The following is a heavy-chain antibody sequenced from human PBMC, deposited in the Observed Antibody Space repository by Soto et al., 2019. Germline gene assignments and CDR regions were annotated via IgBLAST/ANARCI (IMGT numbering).Heavy chain of an antibody. Sequence: PGGSLRLSCEVSGFTLSMYSMTWVRQAPGKGLEWVYKIPQEGSDGHYVDSVKGRFNISRDNDKNSVYLQMNSLRAEDTAVYYCARDQLILPAHHCFYGSDXWGKGAKVTLSX. CDR2: IPQEGSDG. CDR3: ARDQLILPAHHCFYGSDX. D-gene: IGHD2-21*02. CDR1: GFTLSMYS. J-gene: IGHJ6*04. V-gene: IGHV3-7*03.